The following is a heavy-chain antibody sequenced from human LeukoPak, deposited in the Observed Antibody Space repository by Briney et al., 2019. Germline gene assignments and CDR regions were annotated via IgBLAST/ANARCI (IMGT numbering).Heavy chain of an antibody. CDR2: ISYQGSNK. Sequence: GRSLRLPCPGSGFTFSSYGMHWVRQAPGTGVESVAVISYQGSNKYYVDPVTHRFTISIDNYNNTLYLHMNSLSAHATPVYFFPKCGDSRSHLEYWGRGTLVSVSS. CDR3: PKCGDSRSHLEY. D-gene: IGHD6-13*01. J-gene: IGHJ4*02. CDR1: GFTFSSYG. V-gene: IGHV3-30*18.